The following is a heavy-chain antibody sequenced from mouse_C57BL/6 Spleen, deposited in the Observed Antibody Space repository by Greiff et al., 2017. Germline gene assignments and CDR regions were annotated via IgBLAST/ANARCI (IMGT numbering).Heavy chain of an antibody. CDR2: INPNYGTT. V-gene: IGHV1-39*01. CDR1: GYSFTDYN. J-gene: IGHJ4*01. CDR3: AREDYDRYYYAMDY. Sequence: EVKLMESGPELVKPGASVKISCKASGYSFTDYNMNWVKQSNGKSLEWIGVINPNYGTTSYNQKFKGKATLTVDQSSSTAYMQLNSLTSEDSAVYYCAREDYDRYYYAMDYWGQGTSVTVSS. D-gene: IGHD2-4*01.